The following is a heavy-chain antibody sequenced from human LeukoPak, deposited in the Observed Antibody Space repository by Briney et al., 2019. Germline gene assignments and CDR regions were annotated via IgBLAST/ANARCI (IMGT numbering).Heavy chain of an antibody. V-gene: IGHV1-18*01. D-gene: IGHD5-12*01. CDR2: ISAYNGNT. CDR3: ARVQYSGYALYFDY. CDR1: GYTFTSYG. J-gene: IGHJ4*02. Sequence: GASVKVSCKASGYTFTSYGISWVRQAPGQGLEWMGWISAYNGNTNYAQKFQGRVTITRDTSASTAYMELSSLRSEDTAVYYCARVQYSGYALYFDYWGQGTLVTVSS.